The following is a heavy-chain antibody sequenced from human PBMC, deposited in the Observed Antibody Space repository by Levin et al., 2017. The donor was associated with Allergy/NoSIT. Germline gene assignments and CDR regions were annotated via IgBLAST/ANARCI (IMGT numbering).Heavy chain of an antibody. CDR3: ARDYCGGDCNSP. Sequence: SQTLSLTCTVSGGSISSYFWSWIRQPAGKGLEWIGRIYTSGSTNYNPSLESRVTMSVDTSKNQFSLKLSSVTAADTAVYYCARDYCGGDCNSPWGQGTLVTVSS. V-gene: IGHV4-4*07. D-gene: IGHD2-21*02. CDR1: GGSISSYF. CDR2: IYTSGST. J-gene: IGHJ5*02.